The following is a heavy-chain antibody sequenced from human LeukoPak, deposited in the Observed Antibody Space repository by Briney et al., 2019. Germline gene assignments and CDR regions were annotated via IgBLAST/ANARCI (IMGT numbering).Heavy chain of an antibody. D-gene: IGHD2-21*02. CDR2: ISGSGGST. CDR3: AKEGFVVVTANWWWFDP. CDR1: GFTFSSYA. V-gene: IGHV3-23*01. Sequence: GGSLRLSCAASGFTFSSYAMSWVRQAPGKGLEWVSAISGSGGSTYYADSVKGRFTISRDNSKNTLYLQMNSLRAEDTAVYYCAKEGFVVVTANWWWFDPWGQGTLVTVSS. J-gene: IGHJ5*02.